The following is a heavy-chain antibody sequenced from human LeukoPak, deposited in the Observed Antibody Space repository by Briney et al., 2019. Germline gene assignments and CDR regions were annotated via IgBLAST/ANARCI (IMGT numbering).Heavy chain of an antibody. CDR1: GYSISSGYY. CDR2: IYHSGST. CDR3: ARDWAITFGGVIVEQFDY. V-gene: IGHV4-38-2*02. Sequence: SETLSLTCTVSGYSISSGYYWGWIRQPPGKGLEWIGSIYHSGSTYYNPSLKSRVTISVDTSKNQFSLKLSSVTAADTAVYYCARDWAITFGGVIVEQFDYWGQGTLVTVSS. J-gene: IGHJ4*02. D-gene: IGHD3-16*02.